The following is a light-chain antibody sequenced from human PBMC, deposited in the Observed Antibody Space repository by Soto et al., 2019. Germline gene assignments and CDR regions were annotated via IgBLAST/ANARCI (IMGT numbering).Light chain of an antibody. CDR1: QSISTW. J-gene: IGKJ1*01. CDR3: QQYSNYWT. Sequence: DIKMTQSPSTLSASVGDRVTITCRASQSISTWLAWYQQKPGKAPKLLIYDASSLEGGVPSRFSGSGSGTEFTLTISSLQPDDFASYYCQQYSNYWTFGQGTKVDIK. CDR2: DAS. V-gene: IGKV1-5*01.